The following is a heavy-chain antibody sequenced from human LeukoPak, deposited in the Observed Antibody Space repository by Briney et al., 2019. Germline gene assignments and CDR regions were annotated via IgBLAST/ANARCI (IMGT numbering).Heavy chain of an antibody. CDR2: ISSSGTAT. V-gene: IGHV3-11*01. CDR3: GRDDAGDV. Sequence: GGSLRLSCAASGFTFGDYSMSWIRQAPGMGLEWVSYISSSGTATYYIDSVKGRFTISRDNAKNSVYLQLNSLRAEDTAVYYCGRDDAGDVWGKGTTVTISS. J-gene: IGHJ6*04. CDR1: GFTFGDYS.